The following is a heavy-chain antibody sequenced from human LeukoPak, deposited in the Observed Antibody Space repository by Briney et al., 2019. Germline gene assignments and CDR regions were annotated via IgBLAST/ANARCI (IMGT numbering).Heavy chain of an antibody. CDR2: IYTSGST. D-gene: IGHD2-2*01. Sequence: TLSLTCTVSGGSISSGSYYWSWIRQPAGKGLEWIGRIYTSGSTNYNPSLKSRVTISVDTSKNQFSLKLSSVTAADTAVYYCARGFEEGYCSSTSCSYYMDVWGKGTTVTVPS. CDR3: ARGFEEGYCSSTSCSYYMDV. V-gene: IGHV4-61*02. J-gene: IGHJ6*03. CDR1: GGSISSGSYY.